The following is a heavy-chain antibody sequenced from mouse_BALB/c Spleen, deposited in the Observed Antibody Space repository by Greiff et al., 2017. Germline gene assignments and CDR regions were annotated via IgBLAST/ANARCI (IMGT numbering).Heavy chain of an antibody. Sequence: EVQLQQSGTVLARPGASVKMSCKASGYTFTSYWMHWVKQRPGQGLEWIGAIYPGNSDTSYNQKFKGKAKLTAVTSTSTAYMELSSLTNEDSAVYYCTRDGNDEGGYYYALDYWGQGTSVTVSS. CDR3: TRDGNDEGGYYYALDY. D-gene: IGHD2-2*01. V-gene: IGHV1-5*01. J-gene: IGHJ4*01. CDR2: IYPGNSDT. CDR1: GYTFTSYW.